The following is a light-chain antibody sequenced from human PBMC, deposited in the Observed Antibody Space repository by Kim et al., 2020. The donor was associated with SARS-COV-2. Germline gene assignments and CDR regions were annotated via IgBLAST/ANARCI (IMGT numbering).Light chain of an antibody. Sequence: VSPGQTASITCAGDKVGDKYACWYQQKPGQSPVLVIYQDSKRPSGIPERFSGSNSGNTATLTISGTQAMDEADYYCQAWDSSSVVFGGGTQLTVL. CDR1: KVGDKY. CDR2: QDS. CDR3: QAWDSSSVV. J-gene: IGLJ2*01. V-gene: IGLV3-1*01.